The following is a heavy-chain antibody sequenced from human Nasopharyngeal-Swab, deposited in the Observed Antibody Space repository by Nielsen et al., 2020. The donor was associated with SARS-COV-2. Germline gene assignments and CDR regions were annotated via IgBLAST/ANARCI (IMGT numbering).Heavy chain of an antibody. CDR1: GFTFSSYS. J-gene: IGHJ6*02. CDR2: ITSSSTYT. V-gene: IGHV3-21*01. Sequence: GGSLRLSCAASGFTFSSYSMNWVRQAPGKGLEWVSAITSSSTYTYYADSVKGRFTISRDNARNSLYLQMNSLRAEDTAVYYCARDCSGGSCRYGMDVWVQGTTVTVSS. CDR3: ARDCSGGSCRYGMDV. D-gene: IGHD2-15*01.